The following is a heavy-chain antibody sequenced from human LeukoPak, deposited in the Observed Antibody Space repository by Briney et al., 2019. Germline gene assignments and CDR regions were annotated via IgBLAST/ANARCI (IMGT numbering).Heavy chain of an antibody. CDR1: GFTSSDYY. CDR2: ISSSSSYT. CDR3: ARMIGTDYGDYFDY. J-gene: IGHJ4*02. Sequence: GGSLRLSCAASGFTSSDYYMSWIRQAPGKGLEWVSYISSSSSYTNYADSVKGRFTISRDNAKNSLYLQMNSLRAEDTAVYYCARMIGTDYGDYFDYWGQGTLVTVSS. D-gene: IGHD4-17*01. V-gene: IGHV3-11*06.